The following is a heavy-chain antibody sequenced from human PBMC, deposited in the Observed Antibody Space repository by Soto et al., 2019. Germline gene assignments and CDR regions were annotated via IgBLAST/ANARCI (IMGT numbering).Heavy chain of an antibody. CDR2: IHPNSGGT. CDR3: ACTFLGVFMFLFDY. V-gene: IGHV1-2*04. D-gene: IGHD3-16*01. Sequence: GASVKVSCKASGYTFTGYYMHWVRQAPGQGLEWMGWIHPNSGGTNYAQKFQGWVTMTRDTSISTAYMELSRLRSDDKAVYYCACTFLGVFMFLFDYGGRGPLFPVS. CDR1: GYTFTGYY. J-gene: IGHJ4*02.